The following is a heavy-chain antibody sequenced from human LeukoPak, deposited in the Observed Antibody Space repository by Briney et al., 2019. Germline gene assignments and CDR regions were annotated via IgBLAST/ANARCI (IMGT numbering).Heavy chain of an antibody. V-gene: IGHV5-51*02. CDR2: VYPGDSDA. CDR3: ARDGSGYDSHYYYYGMDV. J-gene: IGHJ6*02. CDR1: GESFTSYW. Sequence: GGSSKSPSNGSGESFTSYWASWLVQMARKSLLGLGFVYPGDSDARYSPSFQGQVTISADKSISTAYLQWSSLKASDTAMYYCARDGSGYDSHYYYYGMDVWGQGTTVTVSS. D-gene: IGHD5-12*01.